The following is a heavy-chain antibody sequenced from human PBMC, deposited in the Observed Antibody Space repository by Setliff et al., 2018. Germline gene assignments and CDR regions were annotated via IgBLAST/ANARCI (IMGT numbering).Heavy chain of an antibody. CDR2: ISRGGNTI. Sequence: GGSLRLSCAASGFTFSDYYMTWIRQAPGKGLEWVSYISRGGNTIYYADSAKGRFTISRDNARDSLFLQMSSLRAEDTAVYYCAREVVGAPSTFDIWGQGTMVTVSS. V-gene: IGHV3-11*04. CDR1: GFTFSDYY. D-gene: IGHD1-26*01. J-gene: IGHJ3*02. CDR3: AREVVGAPSTFDI.